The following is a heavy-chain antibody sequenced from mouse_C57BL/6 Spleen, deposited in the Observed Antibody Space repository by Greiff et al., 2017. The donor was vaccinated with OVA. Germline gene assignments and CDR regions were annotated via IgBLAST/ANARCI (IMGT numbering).Heavy chain of an antibody. D-gene: IGHD1-1*01. CDR1: GFNIKDDY. Sequence: EVKVVESGAELVRPGASVKLSCTASGFNIKDDYMHWVKQRPEQGLEWIGWIDPENGDTEYASKFQGKATITADTSSNTAYLQLRSLTSEDTAVSYCTTFTTTVVATWDFDYWGQGTTLTVSS. J-gene: IGHJ2*01. V-gene: IGHV14-4*01. CDR2: IDPENGDT. CDR3: TTFTTTVVATWDFDY.